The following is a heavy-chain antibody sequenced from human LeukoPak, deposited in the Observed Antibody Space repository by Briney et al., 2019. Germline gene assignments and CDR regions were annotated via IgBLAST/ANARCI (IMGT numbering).Heavy chain of an antibody. D-gene: IGHD6-19*01. CDR1: GFTFSSYS. Sequence: GGSLRLSCAASGFTFSSYSMNWVRQAPGKGLEWVSSISSSSSYIYYADSVKGRFTISRDNAKNSLYLQMNSLRAEDTAVYYCARHNIVQWLLRDIWGQGTMVTVSS. V-gene: IGHV3-21*01. J-gene: IGHJ3*02. CDR3: ARHNIVQWLLRDI. CDR2: ISSSSSYI.